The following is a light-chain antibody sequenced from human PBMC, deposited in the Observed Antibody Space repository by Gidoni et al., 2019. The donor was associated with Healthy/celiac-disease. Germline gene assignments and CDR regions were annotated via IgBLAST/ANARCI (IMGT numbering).Light chain of an antibody. CDR2: GNS. J-gene: IGLJ2*01. CDR3: QSYDSSLSGSHVV. Sequence: QSVLTQPPSVSGAPGQRVPLSCTGRSSNIGAGYAVHWYQQLPGTAPKLLIYGNSNRPSGVPDRFSGSKSGTSASLAITGLQAEDEADYYCQSYDSSLSGSHVVFGGGTKLTVL. V-gene: IGLV1-40*01. CDR1: SSNIGAGYA.